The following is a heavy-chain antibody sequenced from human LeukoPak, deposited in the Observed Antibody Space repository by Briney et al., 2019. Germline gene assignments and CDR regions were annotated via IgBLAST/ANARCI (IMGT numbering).Heavy chain of an antibody. D-gene: IGHD3-10*01. CDR2: ISGSGGST. CDR1: GFTFSSYA. J-gene: IGHJ4*02. Sequence: TGGSLRLSCAASGFTFSSYAMSWVRQAPGQGLEWVSAISGSGGSTYYADSVKGRFTISRDNSKNTLYLQMNSLRAEDTAVYYCATRVRAPHYYGSGSYIGDWGQGTLVTVSS. V-gene: IGHV3-23*01. CDR3: ATRVRAPHYYGSGSYIGD.